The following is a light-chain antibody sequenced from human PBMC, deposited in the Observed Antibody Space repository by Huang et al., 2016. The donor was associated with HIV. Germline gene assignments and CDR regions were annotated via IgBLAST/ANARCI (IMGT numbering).Light chain of an antibody. V-gene: IGKV1-9*01. Sequence: IQLTQSPSSLSASVGDRVTITCRASQGFSSYLAWYQQKPGKAPKLLLYAASTLQSGGPSRCSGSGSGTDFTLTISSLQPGEFAAYYCQQLNSYPFTFGQGTRLEIK. CDR3: QQLNSYPFT. J-gene: IGKJ5*01. CDR1: QGFSSY. CDR2: AAS.